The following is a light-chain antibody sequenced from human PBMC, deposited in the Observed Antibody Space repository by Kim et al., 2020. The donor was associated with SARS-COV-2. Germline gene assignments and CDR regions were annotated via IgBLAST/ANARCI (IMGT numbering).Light chain of an antibody. J-gene: IGKJ4*02. CDR2: GAS. CDR1: QTISGK. CDR3: QQYNDWLQT. V-gene: IGKV3-15*01. Sequence: EKVMTQSPAALSASPGERATLSCRASQTISGKLAWFQQKPGQAPRLIIYGASNRATGVPARFSGSGSGTDFTLTISRLEPEDSAIYYCQQYNDWLQTFGRGTKVEI.